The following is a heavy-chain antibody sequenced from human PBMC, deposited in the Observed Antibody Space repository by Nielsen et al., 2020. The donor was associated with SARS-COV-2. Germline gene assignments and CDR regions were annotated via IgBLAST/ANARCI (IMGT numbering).Heavy chain of an antibody. CDR1: GGSFKDYY. CDR3: ARDCSCGLGSSPSYYFDY. CDR2: INHWGNT. V-gene: IGHV4-34*01. D-gene: IGHD7-27*01. Sequence: SETLSLTCAVYGGSFKDYYWTYIWIRQPPGEGLEWIGEINHWGNTNYNPSLKSRVTISVDKSKNQFSLELRSVTAADTAVYYCARDCSCGLGSSPSYYFDYWGQGTLVTVSS. J-gene: IGHJ4*02.